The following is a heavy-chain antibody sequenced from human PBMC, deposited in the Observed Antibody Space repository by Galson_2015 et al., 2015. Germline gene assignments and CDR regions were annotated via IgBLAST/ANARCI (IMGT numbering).Heavy chain of an antibody. CDR1: GFTFSSYG. V-gene: IGHV3-33*01. CDR3: ARVAPTYCGGDCPGHFDY. CDR2: IWYDGSNK. Sequence: SLRLSCAASGFTFSSYGMHWVRQAPGKGLEWVAVIWYDGSNKYYADSVKGRFTISRDNSKNTLYLQMNSLRAEDTAVYYCARVAPTYCGGDCPGHFDYWGQGTLVTVSS. J-gene: IGHJ4*02. D-gene: IGHD2-21*02.